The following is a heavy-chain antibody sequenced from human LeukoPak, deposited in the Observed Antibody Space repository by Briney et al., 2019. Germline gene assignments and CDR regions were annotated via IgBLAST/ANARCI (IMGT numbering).Heavy chain of an antibody. CDR1: GYTFTSYG. V-gene: IGHV1-18*01. CDR3: ARILFMIPSTSFDY. D-gene: IGHD3-16*01. CDR2: ISTNNGNT. Sequence: ASVKVSCKASGYTFTSYGISWVRQAPGQGLEWMGWISTNNGNTNYAQKLQGRVTMTTDTSTSTVYMELRSLRSDDTAVYYCARILFMIPSTSFDYWGQGTLVTVSS. J-gene: IGHJ4*02.